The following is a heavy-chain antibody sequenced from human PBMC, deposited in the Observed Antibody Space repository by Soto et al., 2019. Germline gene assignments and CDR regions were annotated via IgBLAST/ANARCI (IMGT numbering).Heavy chain of an antibody. Sequence: PGESLKISCKGSGYTFTSYWIGWVRQMPVKGLEWMGIIYPGDSYTTYNPSFQGQVTISADKSINTAYLQWSSLKASDTGMYYCARRSCSGGSCLVYFDYWGQGALVTVSS. J-gene: IGHJ4*02. CDR1: GYTFTSYW. CDR2: IYPGDSYT. V-gene: IGHV5-51*01. D-gene: IGHD2-15*01. CDR3: ARRSCSGGSCLVYFDY.